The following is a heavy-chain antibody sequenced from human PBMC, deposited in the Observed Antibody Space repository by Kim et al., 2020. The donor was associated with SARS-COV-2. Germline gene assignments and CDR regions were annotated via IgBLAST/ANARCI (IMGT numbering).Heavy chain of an antibody. CDR2: ISYDGSNK. J-gene: IGHJ5*02. CDR3: ARDSAQDGILLWFGERRFDP. Sequence: GGSLRLSCAASGFTFSSYGMHWVRQAPGKGLEWVAVISYDGSNKYYADSVKGRFTISRDNSKNTLYLQMNSLRAEDTAVYYCARDSAQDGILLWFGERRFDPWGQGTLVTVSS. D-gene: IGHD3-10*01. CDR1: GFTFSSYG. V-gene: IGHV3-33*05.